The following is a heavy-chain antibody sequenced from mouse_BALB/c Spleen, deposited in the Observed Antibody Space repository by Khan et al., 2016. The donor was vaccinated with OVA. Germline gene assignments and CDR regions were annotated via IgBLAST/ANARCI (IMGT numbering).Heavy chain of an antibody. CDR1: GYTFTNYG. Sequence: QIQLVQSGPELKKPGETVKISCKSSGYTFTNYGMNWVKQAPGKGLQWMGWINTYTGEPTSADDFKGRFAFSLETSASTAYLQSNNLKNEDTATYFCARSHDNYWFAYWGQGTLVTVSA. D-gene: IGHD2-1*01. V-gene: IGHV9-3-1*01. CDR2: INTYTGEP. CDR3: ARSHDNYWFAY. J-gene: IGHJ3*01.